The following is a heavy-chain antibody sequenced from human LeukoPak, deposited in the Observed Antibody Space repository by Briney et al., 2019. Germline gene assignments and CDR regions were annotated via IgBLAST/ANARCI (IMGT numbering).Heavy chain of an antibody. D-gene: IGHD6-19*01. J-gene: IGHJ5*02. V-gene: IGHV4-38-2*02. CDR1: GYSISSGYY. CDR2: IYHSGST. CDR3: ARLELSSGLKNWFDP. Sequence: TPSETLSLTCTVSGYSISSGYYWGWIRQPPGKGLEWIGSIYHSGSTYYNPSLKSRVTISVDTSKNQFSLKLSSVTAADTAVYYCARLELSSGLKNWFDPWGQGTLVTVSS.